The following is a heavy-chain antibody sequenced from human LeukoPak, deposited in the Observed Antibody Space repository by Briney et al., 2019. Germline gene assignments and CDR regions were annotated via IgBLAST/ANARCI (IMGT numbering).Heavy chain of an antibody. CDR1: GYRFTGYY. D-gene: IGHD2-15*01. V-gene: IGHV1-2*02. CDR3: ARGARSGGSQNAWNFDY. CDR2: INPKTGGT. Sequence: GASVKVSCTASGYRFTGYYIHWMRQAPGQGLEWMGWINPKTGGTNLTPRFQGRVTMTRDTSISTAYMELSRLRSDDTAVYYCARGARSGGSQNAWNFDYWGQGTLVTVSS. J-gene: IGHJ4*02.